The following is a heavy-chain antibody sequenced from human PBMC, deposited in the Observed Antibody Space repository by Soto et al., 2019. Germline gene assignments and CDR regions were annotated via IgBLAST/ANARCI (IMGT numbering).Heavy chain of an antibody. D-gene: IGHD3-10*01. J-gene: IGHJ4*01. V-gene: IGHV4-4*07. CDR1: GASLNYYY. CDR2: IFDSGIT. CDR3: ARGSRKFDF. Sequence: SETLSLTCSVSGASLNYYYWSWIRQPAGRGLEWIGRIFDSGITNYSPSLRSRITMSVDTSKNQFSLKVTSVTAADTAVYYCARGSRKFDFWGLGTQVTVSS.